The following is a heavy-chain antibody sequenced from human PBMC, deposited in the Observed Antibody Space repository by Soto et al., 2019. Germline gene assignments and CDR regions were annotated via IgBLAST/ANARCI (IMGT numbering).Heavy chain of an antibody. CDR3: ARPGYGSGTDCSDFDY. CDR1: GYTFTNYC. D-gene: IGHD2-2*03. Sequence: PGESLNLSCKGSGYTFTNYCIVWVRQMPGKSLEWMGIIYPGDSDTTYSPSFQGQVTISADKSISTAYLQSSSLKASYTAIYYCARPGYGSGTDCSDFDYWGQGTQVTVSS. J-gene: IGHJ4*02. V-gene: IGHV5-51*01. CDR2: IYPGDSDT.